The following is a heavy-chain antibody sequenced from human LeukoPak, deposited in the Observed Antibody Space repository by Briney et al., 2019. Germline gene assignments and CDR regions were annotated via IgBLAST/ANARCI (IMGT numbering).Heavy chain of an antibody. Sequence: SETLSLACTVSGGSISSYYWSWIRQPPGKGLEWIGYTYYSGSTNYNPSLKSRVTISVDTSKNQFSLKLSSVTAADTAVYYCARVTPEYNWNDANDAFDIWGQGTMVTVSS. J-gene: IGHJ3*02. V-gene: IGHV4-59*01. D-gene: IGHD1-1*01. CDR2: TYYSGST. CDR3: ARVTPEYNWNDANDAFDI. CDR1: GGSISSYY.